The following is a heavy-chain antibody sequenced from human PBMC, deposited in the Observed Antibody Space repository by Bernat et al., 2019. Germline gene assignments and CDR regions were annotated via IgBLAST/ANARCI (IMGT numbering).Heavy chain of an antibody. CDR1: GFTFSTAW. D-gene: IGHD5-18*01. V-gene: IGHV3-15*01. CDR3: TPEGYMYGYHSMHY. CDR2: VKSKTDGGTS. Sequence: EVQLVESGGGLVKPGGSLRLSCAASGFTFSTAWMTWVRQAPGEWLEWVGRVKSKTDGGTSDYAEPVKGRFTISRDDSKNTLYLQMNGLKTEDPAVYYCTPEGYMYGYHSMHYWGQGALVTVSS. J-gene: IGHJ4*02.